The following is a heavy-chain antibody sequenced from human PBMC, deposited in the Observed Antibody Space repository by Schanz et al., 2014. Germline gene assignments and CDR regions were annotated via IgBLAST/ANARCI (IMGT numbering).Heavy chain of an antibody. CDR2: MSGDGSTT. CDR1: GFTFGDYW. V-gene: IGHV3-74*01. J-gene: IGHJ4*02. Sequence: EVQLVESGGGLVQPGGSLRLSCAASGFTFGDYWMHWVRQSPGKGLVWVSRMSGDGSTTSYADSVTGRFTISRDNAKNTLYLHMKRLRADDTAVYYCVRDTDYHFDYWGQGTLVTVSS. CDR3: VRDTDYHFDY. D-gene: IGHD4-17*01.